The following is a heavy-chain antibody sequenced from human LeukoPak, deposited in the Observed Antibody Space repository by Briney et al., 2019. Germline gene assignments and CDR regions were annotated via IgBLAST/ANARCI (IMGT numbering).Heavy chain of an antibody. CDR2: ISYGGSNK. D-gene: IGHD1-1*01. Sequence: PGGSLRLSCAASGFTFSSYGMHWVRQAPGKGLEWVAVISYGGSNKYYADSVKGRFTISRDNSKNTLYLQMNSLRAEDTAVYYCANANEITAMPLGAFDIWGQGTMVTVSS. V-gene: IGHV3-30*18. CDR1: GFTFSSYG. CDR3: ANANEITAMPLGAFDI. J-gene: IGHJ3*02.